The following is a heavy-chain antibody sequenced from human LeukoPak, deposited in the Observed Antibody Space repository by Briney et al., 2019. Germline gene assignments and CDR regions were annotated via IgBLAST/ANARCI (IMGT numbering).Heavy chain of an antibody. CDR2: IYYSGST. CDR3: ARVTGYMIEDYFDY. CDR1: GGSIRTYY. D-gene: IGHD3-22*01. V-gene: IGHV4-59*01. Sequence: SETLSLTCTVSGGSIRTYYWSWIRQPPGKGLEWIGYIYYSGSTNYNPSLKSRVTISVDTSKNQFSLRLSSVTAADTAVYYCARVTGYMIEDYFDYWGQGTLVTVSS. J-gene: IGHJ4*02.